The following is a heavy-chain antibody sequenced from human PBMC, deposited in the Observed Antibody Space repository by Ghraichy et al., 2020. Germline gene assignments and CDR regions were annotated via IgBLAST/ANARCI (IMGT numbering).Heavy chain of an antibody. V-gene: IGHV4-34*01. CDR3: ARGPDIVVVVAAELDS. CDR2: INHSGST. D-gene: IGHD2-15*01. Sequence: GSLRLSCAVYGGSFSGYYWSWIRQPPGKGLEWIGEINHSGSTNYNPSLKSRVTISVDTSKNQFSLKLSSVTAADTAVYYCARGPDIVVVVAAELDSWGQGTLVTVSS. CDR1: GGSFSGYY. J-gene: IGHJ4*02.